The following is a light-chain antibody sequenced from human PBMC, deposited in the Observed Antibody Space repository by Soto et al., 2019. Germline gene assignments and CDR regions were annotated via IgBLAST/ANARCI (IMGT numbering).Light chain of an antibody. CDR2: DGS. CDR3: QQFDSLPIT. CDR1: QDITNY. Sequence: DIQXTQSPSSLSAXXGDRVTITCQASQDITNYLNWYQQKPGKAPRLLVYDGSNLDTGVPSRFSGSGSGTHFSFTISSLHPEDIATYYCQQFDSLPITXGQGTRLEI. V-gene: IGKV1-33*01. J-gene: IGKJ5*01.